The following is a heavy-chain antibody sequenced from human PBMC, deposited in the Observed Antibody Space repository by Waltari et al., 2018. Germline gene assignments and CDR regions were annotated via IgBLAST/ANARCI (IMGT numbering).Heavy chain of an antibody. CDR2: IIHSGNT. CDR1: GGSCYVYY. Sequence: HVQLQQSGAGLLKPSEALSLPFAVHGGSCYVYYWSWFRQPPGKGLEWIGAIIHSGNTNYHPSPKSRVAISVDTTKKQFSLKLTSVAAADTAVYYWARLEDCSGGNCYSGDHYAVDVWGLGTTVTVSS. J-gene: IGHJ6*02. V-gene: IGHV4-34*12. D-gene: IGHD2-15*01. CDR3: ARLEDCSGGNCYSGDHYAVDV.